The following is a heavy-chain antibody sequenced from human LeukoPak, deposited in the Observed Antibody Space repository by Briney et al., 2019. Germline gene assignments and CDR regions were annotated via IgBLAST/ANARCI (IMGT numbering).Heavy chain of an antibody. Sequence: GGSLRLSCAASGFTFSNYAMTWVRQAPGKGLEWVSVIYSGGSTYYADSVKGRFTISRDNSKNTLYLQMNSLRAEDTAVYYCARLRSGWYVDYWGQGTLVTVSS. J-gene: IGHJ4*02. CDR1: GFTFSNYA. CDR2: IYSGGST. D-gene: IGHD6-19*01. V-gene: IGHV3-53*01. CDR3: ARLRSGWYVDY.